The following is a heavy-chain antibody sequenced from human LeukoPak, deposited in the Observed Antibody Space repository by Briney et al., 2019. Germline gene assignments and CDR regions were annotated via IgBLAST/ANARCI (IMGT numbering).Heavy chain of an antibody. J-gene: IGHJ4*02. V-gene: IGHV3-30*02. CDR3: ARAQQEETYYYDSSGYEY. Sequence: GGSLRLSCAASGFNFNTFIMHWVRQAPGKGLEWVTFLRAGGPYGTEKFYADSVKGRFTISTDNSKNTLFLEMNSLRPEDTAVYYCARAQQEETYYYDSSGYEYWGQGTLVTICS. D-gene: IGHD3-22*01. CDR2: LRAGGPYGTEK. CDR1: GFNFNTFI.